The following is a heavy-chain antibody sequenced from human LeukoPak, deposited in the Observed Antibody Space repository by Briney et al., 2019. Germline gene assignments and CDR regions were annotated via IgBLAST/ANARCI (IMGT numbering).Heavy chain of an antibody. Sequence: ASVKVSCKASGYTFTTYYMHWVRQAPGQGLEWMGVITPSGGSITSAQKFQGRVTMTRDTSTSTVYMELSSLRSEDTAVYFCARDWELGYWGQGNLVTVSS. CDR2: ITPSGGSI. J-gene: IGHJ4*02. CDR3: ARDWELGY. D-gene: IGHD1-26*01. CDR1: GYTFTTYY. V-gene: IGHV1-46*01.